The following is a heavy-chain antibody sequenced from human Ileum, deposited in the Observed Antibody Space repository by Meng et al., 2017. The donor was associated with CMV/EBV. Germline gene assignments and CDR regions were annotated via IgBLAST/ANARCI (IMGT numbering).Heavy chain of an antibody. D-gene: IGHD3-22*01. V-gene: IGHV3-7*01. Sequence: GGSLRLSCAGSGFTFSSYAMSWVRQAPGKGLEWVANIKQDGSEKYYVDSVKGRFTISRDNAKNSLYLQMNSLRAEDTAVYYCARAQTRYYYDSSGYGRDFDYWGQGTLVTVSS. CDR3: ARAQTRYYYDSSGYGRDFDY. CDR2: IKQDGSEK. CDR1: GFTFSSYA. J-gene: IGHJ4*02.